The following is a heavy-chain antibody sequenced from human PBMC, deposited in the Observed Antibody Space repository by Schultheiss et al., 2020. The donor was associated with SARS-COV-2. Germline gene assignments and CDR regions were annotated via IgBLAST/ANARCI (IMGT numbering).Heavy chain of an antibody. D-gene: IGHD4-23*01. V-gene: IGHV5-51*01. Sequence: GESLKISCKGSGYSFSNSWIGWVRQMPGKGLESMGIFYPGDSDTRYSPSFQGQVTISADKSISTAYLQWSSLKASDTAMYYCARRIGNSKIDYWGQGTLVTVSS. J-gene: IGHJ4*02. CDR1: GYSFSNSW. CDR2: FYPGDSDT. CDR3: ARRIGNSKIDY.